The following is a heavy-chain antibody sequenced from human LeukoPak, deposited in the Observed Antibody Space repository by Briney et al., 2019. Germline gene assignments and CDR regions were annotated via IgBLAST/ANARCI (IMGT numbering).Heavy chain of an antibody. D-gene: IGHD6-13*01. CDR2: ISGSVGST. CDR1: GFTFSSYA. V-gene: IGHV3-23*01. CDR3: AKGRYTISWYYFDF. J-gene: IGHJ4*02. Sequence: GESLTLSCAASGFTFSSYAMSWVRQAPGRGLDWVSAISGSVGSTYYADSVKGRFTISRDNSKNTLYLQMNSLRAEDTAVYYCAKGRYTISWYYFDFWGQGTLVTVSS.